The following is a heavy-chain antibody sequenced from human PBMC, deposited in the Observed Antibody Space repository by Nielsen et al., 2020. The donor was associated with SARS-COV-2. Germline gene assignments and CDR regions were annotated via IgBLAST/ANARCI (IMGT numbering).Heavy chain of an antibody. Sequence: GESLKISCKGSGYSFTSYWIGWVRQMPGKGLEWMGIIYPGDSDTRYSPSFQGQVTISADKSISTAYLQWSSLKASDTAMYYCARTLGGWLLPIAFDYWGQGTLVTVSS. CDR3: ARTLGGWLLPIAFDY. CDR2: IYPGDSDT. CDR1: GYSFTSYW. D-gene: IGHD3-22*01. V-gene: IGHV5-51*01. J-gene: IGHJ4*02.